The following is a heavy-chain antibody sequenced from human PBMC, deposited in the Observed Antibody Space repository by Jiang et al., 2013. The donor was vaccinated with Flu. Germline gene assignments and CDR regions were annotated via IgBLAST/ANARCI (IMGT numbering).Heavy chain of an antibody. J-gene: IGHJ4*02. CDR2: INPNRGGT. D-gene: IGHD1-26*01. Sequence: KKPGASVKVSCKASGYTFTGYYIHWVRQAPGQGLEWMGWINPNRGGTNYAQKFQGRVTLTRDTSISTAYMELSRLRSDDTAVYYCARPFVSGSYSDYWGQGTLVTVSS. V-gene: IGHV1-2*02. CDR1: GYTFTGYY. CDR3: ARPFVSGSYSDY.